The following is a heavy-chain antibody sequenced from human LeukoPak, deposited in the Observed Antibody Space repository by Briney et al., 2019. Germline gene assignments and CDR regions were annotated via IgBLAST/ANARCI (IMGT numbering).Heavy chain of an antibody. J-gene: IGHJ3*02. D-gene: IGHD4-23*01. CDR3: ARALYGGNPTNI. V-gene: IGHV4-30-2*01. CDR1: GGSISSGGYY. Sequence: SQTLSLTCTVSGGSISSGGYYWSWIRQPPGKGLEWIGYIYHSGSTYYNPSLKSRVTISVDRSKNQFSLKLSSVTAADTAVYYCARALYGGNPTNIWGQGTMVTVSS. CDR2: IYHSGST.